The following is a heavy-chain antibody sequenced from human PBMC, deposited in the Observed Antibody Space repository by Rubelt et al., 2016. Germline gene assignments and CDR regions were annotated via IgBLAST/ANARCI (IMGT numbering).Heavy chain of an antibody. CDR3: ARDPRTAMVNEGFDY. V-gene: IGHV3-11*05. J-gene: IGHJ4*02. CDR1: GFTFSDYY. Sequence: GKPGGSLRLSCAASGFTFSDYYMSWIRQAPGKGLEWVSYISSSSSYTNSADSVKGRFTISRDNAKNSLYLQMNSLRAEDTAVYYCARDPRTAMVNEGFDYWGQGTLVTVSS. D-gene: IGHD5-18*01. CDR2: ISSSSSYT.